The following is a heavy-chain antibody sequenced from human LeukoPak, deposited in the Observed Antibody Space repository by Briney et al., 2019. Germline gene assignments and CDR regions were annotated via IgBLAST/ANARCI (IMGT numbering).Heavy chain of an antibody. D-gene: IGHD3-10*01. Sequence: GGSLRLSCAASGFTFSNYSMNWVRQAPGKGLEWVSYISSSSSTIYYADSVKGRFTISRDNSKNTLYLQMNSLRAEDTAVYYCARDRNPLLWFGESPDAFDIWGQGTMVTVSS. V-gene: IGHV3-48*01. CDR2: ISSSSSTI. CDR3: ARDRNPLLWFGESPDAFDI. CDR1: GFTFSNYS. J-gene: IGHJ3*02.